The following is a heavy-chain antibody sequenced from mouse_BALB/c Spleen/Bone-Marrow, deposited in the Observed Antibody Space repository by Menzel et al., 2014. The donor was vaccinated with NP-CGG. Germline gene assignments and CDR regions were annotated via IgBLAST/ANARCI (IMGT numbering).Heavy chain of an antibody. CDR3: ARLGNYGWFAY. CDR1: GFDFSRYW. Sequence: EVKLQVSGGGLVQPGGSLKLSCAASGFDFSRYWMSWVRQAPGKGLEWIGEINPDSSTINYTPSLKDKFIISRDNAKNTLYLQMSKVRSEDTALYYCARLGNYGWFAYWGQGTLVTVSA. V-gene: IGHV4-1*02. D-gene: IGHD2-1*01. J-gene: IGHJ3*01. CDR2: INPDSSTI.